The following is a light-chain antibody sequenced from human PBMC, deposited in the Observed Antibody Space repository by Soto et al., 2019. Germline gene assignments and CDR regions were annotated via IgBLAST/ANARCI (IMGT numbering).Light chain of an antibody. V-gene: IGLV2-14*03. CDR3: SSFTSDRIYV. Sequence: QSARTEPTSVSVSPGQSITISCTGNHNDIGTYDYVSWYQQHPGRAPRLLIYGVTTRPSGISDRFSASKSGLTASLTISGLQPEDEADYYCSSFTSDRIYVFGPGTKVTVL. CDR2: GVT. CDR1: HNDIGTYDY. J-gene: IGLJ1*01.